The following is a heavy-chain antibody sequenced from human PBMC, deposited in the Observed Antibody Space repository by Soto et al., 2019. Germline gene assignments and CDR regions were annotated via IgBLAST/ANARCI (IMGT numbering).Heavy chain of an antibody. Sequence: QVQLVQSGAEVKKPGASVKVSCKASGYTFTSYDINWVRQATGQGLEWMGWMNPNSGNTGYAQKFQGRVTMTRNTSISTAYMELSSLRSEDTAVYYCARGGCISTSCYYHVYYYGMDVWGQGTTVTVSS. CDR3: ARGGCISTSCYYHVYYYGMDV. CDR2: MNPNSGNT. V-gene: IGHV1-8*01. CDR1: GYTFTSYD. D-gene: IGHD2-2*01. J-gene: IGHJ6*02.